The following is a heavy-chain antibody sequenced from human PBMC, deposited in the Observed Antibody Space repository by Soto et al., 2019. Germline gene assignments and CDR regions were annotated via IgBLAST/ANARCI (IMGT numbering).Heavy chain of an antibody. CDR2: FDPEDGET. J-gene: IGHJ6*02. CDR3: ATDLYAVARDSSGYYKDV. V-gene: IGHV1-24*01. CDR1: GYTLTELS. Sequence: ASVKVSCKVSGYTLTELSMHWVRQAPGKGLEWMGGFDPEDGETIYAQRFQGRVTMTEDTSTDTAYMELSSLRSEDTAVYYCATDLYAVARDSSGYYKDVWGQGTTVTVSS. D-gene: IGHD3-22*01.